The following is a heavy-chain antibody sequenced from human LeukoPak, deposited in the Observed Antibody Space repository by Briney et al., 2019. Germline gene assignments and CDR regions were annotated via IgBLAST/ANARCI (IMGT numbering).Heavy chain of an antibody. J-gene: IGHJ4*02. V-gene: IGHV3-48*02. D-gene: IGHD2-15*01. Sequence: GGSLRLSCAASGFTFSSYAMSWVRQAPGKGLEWVSYISSSSSTIYYADSVKGRFTISRDNAKNSLYLQMNSLRDEDTAVYYCARYCSGGSCYSTYYFDYWGQGTLVTVSS. CDR1: GFTFSSYA. CDR3: ARYCSGGSCYSTYYFDY. CDR2: ISSSSSTI.